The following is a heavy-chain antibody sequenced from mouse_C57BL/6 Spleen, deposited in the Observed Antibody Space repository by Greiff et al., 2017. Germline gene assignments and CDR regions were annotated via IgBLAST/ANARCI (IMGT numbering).Heavy chain of an antibody. CDR2: INPNNGGT. Sequence: EVQLQESGPELVKPGASVKISCKASGYTFTDYYLNWVKQSHGKSLEWIGDINPNNGGTSYNQKFKGKATLTVDKSSSTAYMERRSLTAEDSAVYYCARGGYGSFAYWGQGTLVTVSA. V-gene: IGHV1-26*01. J-gene: IGHJ3*01. D-gene: IGHD1-1*01. CDR1: GYTFTDYY. CDR3: ARGGYGSFAY.